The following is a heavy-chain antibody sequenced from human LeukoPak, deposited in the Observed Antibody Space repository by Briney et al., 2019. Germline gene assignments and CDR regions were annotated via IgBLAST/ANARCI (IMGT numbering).Heavy chain of an antibody. CDR3: ARGHVWFGELEDY. V-gene: IGHV4-34*01. CDR1: GGSFSGYY. D-gene: IGHD3-10*01. Sequence: PSETLSLTCAVYGGSFSGYYWGWIRKPQGQGREGIGEINHSGSTNYNPSLKSRVTISVDTSKNQFSLKLSSVTAADTAVYYCARGHVWFGELEDYWGQGTMVTVSS. J-gene: IGHJ4*02. CDR2: INHSGST.